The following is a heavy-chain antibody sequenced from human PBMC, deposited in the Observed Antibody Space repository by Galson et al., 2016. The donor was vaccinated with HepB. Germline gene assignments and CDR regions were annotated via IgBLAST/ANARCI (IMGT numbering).Heavy chain of an antibody. CDR2: IYSGGTT. J-gene: IGHJ6*02. CDR3: ARTAGLDSLDV. D-gene: IGHD3-9*01. CDR1: GFMFSSYW. Sequence: SLRLSCAASGFMFSSYWVGWVRQAPGKGLEWVSLIYSGGTTYYAESVKGRFTISRDISKNTLYLQMNSLRAEDTAVYYCARTAGLDSLDVWGQGTTVTVSS. V-gene: IGHV3-53*01.